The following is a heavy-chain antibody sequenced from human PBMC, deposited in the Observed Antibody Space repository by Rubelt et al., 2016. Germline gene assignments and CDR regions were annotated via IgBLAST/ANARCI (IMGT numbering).Heavy chain of an antibody. CDR2: IYWDDDK. V-gene: IGHV2-5*02. CDR1: GFSLSTSGVG. J-gene: IGHJ5*02. Sequence: QITLKESGPTLVKPTQTLTLTCTFSGFSLSTSGVGVGWIRQPPGKALEWLALIYWDDDKRYSPSLKSRLTISKDTSQHQVVLTMTNMDPVDTATYYCAHSNCSSTSCYKWDGNWFDPWGQGTLVTVSS. CDR3: AHSNCSSTSCYKWDGNWFDP. D-gene: IGHD2-2*02.